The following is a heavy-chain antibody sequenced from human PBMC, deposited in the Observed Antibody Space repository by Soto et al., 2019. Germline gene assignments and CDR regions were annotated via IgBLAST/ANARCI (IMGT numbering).Heavy chain of an antibody. CDR2: ISGSGDRT. J-gene: IGHJ4*02. V-gene: IGHV3-23*01. CDR1: GFTFTTYA. CDR3: AKASTYEYVWGSFRYYFDH. D-gene: IGHD3-16*02. Sequence: GGSLRLSCAASGFTFTTYAMSWVRQAPGKGLEWVSGISGSGDRTHYADSVKGRFSISRDNSKNTLHLQMNSLRAEDTAVYYCAKASTYEYVWGSFRYYFDHWGQGALDTVSS.